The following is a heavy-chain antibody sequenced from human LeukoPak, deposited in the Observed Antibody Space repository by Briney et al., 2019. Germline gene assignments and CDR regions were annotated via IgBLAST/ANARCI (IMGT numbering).Heavy chain of an antibody. CDR1: GDSISGYY. CDR2: INHSGST. J-gene: IGHJ4*02. D-gene: IGHD7-27*01. V-gene: IGHV4-34*01. CDR3: ARDQQGNFDY. Sequence: SETLSLTCTVSGDSISGYYWSWIRQPPGKGLEWIGEINHSGSTNYNPSLESRVTISVDTSKNQFSLKLSSVTAADTAVYYCARDQQGNFDYWGQGTLVTVSS.